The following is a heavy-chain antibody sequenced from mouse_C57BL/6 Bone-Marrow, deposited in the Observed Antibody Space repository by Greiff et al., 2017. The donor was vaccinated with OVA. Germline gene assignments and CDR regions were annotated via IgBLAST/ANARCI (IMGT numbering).Heavy chain of an antibody. CDR2: IYPGDGDT. Sequence: QVQLKESGPELVKPGASVKISCKASGYAFSSSWMNWVKQRPGKGLEWIGRIYPGDGDTNYNGKFKGKATLTADKSSSTAYMQLSSLTSEDSAVYFCAREITPFDYWGQGTTLTVSS. V-gene: IGHV1-82*01. J-gene: IGHJ2*01. CDR3: AREITPFDY. D-gene: IGHD1-1*01. CDR1: GYAFSSSW.